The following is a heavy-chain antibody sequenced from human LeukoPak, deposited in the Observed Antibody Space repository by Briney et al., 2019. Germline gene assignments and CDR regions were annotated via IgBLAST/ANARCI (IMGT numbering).Heavy chain of an antibody. CDR1: GYTFTSYD. D-gene: IGHD5-12*01. J-gene: IGHJ5*02. V-gene: IGHV1-8*01. CDR2: MNPNSGNT. Sequence: ASVKVSCKASGYTFTSYDINWVRQATGQGLEWMGWMNPNSGNTGYAQKFQGRVTMTRNTSISTAYMDLSSLRSEDTAVYYCARASYGGGYVVHWGQGTLVTVSS. CDR3: ARASYGGGYVVH.